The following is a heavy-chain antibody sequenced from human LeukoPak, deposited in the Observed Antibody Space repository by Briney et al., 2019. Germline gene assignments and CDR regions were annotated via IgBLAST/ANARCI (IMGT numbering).Heavy chain of an antibody. CDR2: ISWDGGST. CDR1: GFTFDDYT. V-gene: IGHV3-43*01. Sequence: PGGSLRLSCAASGFTFDDYTMHWVRQAPGKGLEWVSLISWDGGSTYYADSVKGRFTISRDNSKNSLYLQMNSLRTEDTALYYCAKDIRDWGSGWYSEFDYWGQGTLVTVSS. CDR3: AKDIRDWGSGWYSEFDY. D-gene: IGHD6-19*01. J-gene: IGHJ4*02.